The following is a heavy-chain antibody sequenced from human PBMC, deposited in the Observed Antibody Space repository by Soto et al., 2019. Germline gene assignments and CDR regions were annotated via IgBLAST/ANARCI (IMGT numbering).Heavy chain of an antibody. Sequence: SVKVSCKASGGTFSSYAISWVRQAPGQGLEWMGGIIPIFGTANYAQKFQGRVTITADESTSTAYMELSSLRSEDTAVYYCARDKLGYSSGWYLGYFQHWGQGTLVTVS. CDR3: ARDKLGYSSGWYLGYFQH. CDR1: GGTFSSYA. J-gene: IGHJ1*01. D-gene: IGHD6-19*01. V-gene: IGHV1-69*13. CDR2: IIPIFGTA.